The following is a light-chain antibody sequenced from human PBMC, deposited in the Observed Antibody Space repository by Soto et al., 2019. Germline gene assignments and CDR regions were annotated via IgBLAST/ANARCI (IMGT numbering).Light chain of an antibody. Sequence: QSDLTQPASVSGSPGQSITISCTGTSSDVGGYNYVSWYQRHPGKAPKLMIFDVSNRPSGVSNRFSGSKSANTASLTISGLQAEDEADYFCSSYTSSTTPYVFGTGTKLTVL. CDR1: SSDVGGYNY. V-gene: IGLV2-14*03. CDR2: DVS. CDR3: SSYTSSTTPYV. J-gene: IGLJ1*01.